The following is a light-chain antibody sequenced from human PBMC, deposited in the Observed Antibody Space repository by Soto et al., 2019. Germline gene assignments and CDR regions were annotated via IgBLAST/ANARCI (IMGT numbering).Light chain of an antibody. CDR3: GTWDSSLSAGLNWM. CDR2: DNN. Sequence: QSVLTQPPSVSAAPGQKVTISCSGSSSNIGNNYVSWYQQLPGTAPKLLIYDNNKRPSGIPDRFSGSKSGTSATLGITGLQTGDEADYYCGTWDSSLSAGLNWMFGGGTKVTVL. CDR1: SSNIGNNY. V-gene: IGLV1-51*01. J-gene: IGLJ3*02.